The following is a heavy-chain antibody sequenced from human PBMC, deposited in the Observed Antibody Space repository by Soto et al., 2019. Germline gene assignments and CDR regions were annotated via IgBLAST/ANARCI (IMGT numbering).Heavy chain of an antibody. CDR1: GFTFSSYW. Sequence: GRSLRLSCAASGFTFSSYWISWVRQAPGKGLEWVANIKQDGSEKYYVDSVKGRFTISRDNAKNSLYLQMNSLRAEDTAVYYCAREPAAGYYYYYGMDVWGQGTTVTVS. CDR3: AREPAAGYYYYYGMDV. J-gene: IGHJ6*02. V-gene: IGHV3-7*01. CDR2: IKQDGSEK. D-gene: IGHD6-19*01.